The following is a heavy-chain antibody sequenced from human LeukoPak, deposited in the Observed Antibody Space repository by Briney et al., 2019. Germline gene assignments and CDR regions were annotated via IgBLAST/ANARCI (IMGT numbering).Heavy chain of an antibody. Sequence: ASVKVSCKAFGYNFSGYYMHWVRQAPGQGLEWMGWINPNSGGTNYAQKFQGRVTMTRDKSITTAYMELSRLRSDDTAVYYCARDSPGPTLIAARPPGYWGQGTLVTVSS. D-gene: IGHD6-6*01. CDR3: ARDSPGPTLIAARPPGY. V-gene: IGHV1-2*02. CDR1: GYNFSGYY. CDR2: INPNSGGT. J-gene: IGHJ4*02.